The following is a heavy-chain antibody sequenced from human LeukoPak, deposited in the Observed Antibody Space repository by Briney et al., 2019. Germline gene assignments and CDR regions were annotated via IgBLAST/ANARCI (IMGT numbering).Heavy chain of an antibody. CDR2: INSDGSST. Sequence: GGSLRLSCAASGFPFSTYWMHWVRQAPGKGLVWLSHINSDGSSTSYADSVKGRFTISRDNAKNTLYLQMNSLRAEDTAVYYCARDHFSSLDYWGQGNLVTVSS. CDR1: GFPFSTYW. D-gene: IGHD6-19*01. CDR3: ARDHFSSLDY. J-gene: IGHJ4*02. V-gene: IGHV3-74*01.